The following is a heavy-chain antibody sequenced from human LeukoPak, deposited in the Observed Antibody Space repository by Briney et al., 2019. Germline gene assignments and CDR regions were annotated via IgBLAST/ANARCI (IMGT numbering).Heavy chain of an antibody. CDR2: ISGSGGST. CDR1: GFTFSSYA. V-gene: IGHV3-23*01. D-gene: IGHD6-19*01. Sequence: PGGSLRLSCAASGFTFSSYAMSWVRQAPGKGLEWVSAISGSGGSTYYADSVKGRFTISRDNSKNTPYLQMNSLRAEDTAVYYCAKVAVAAYQDYYYYMDVWGKGTTVTVSS. CDR3: AKVAVAAYQDYYYYMDV. J-gene: IGHJ6*03.